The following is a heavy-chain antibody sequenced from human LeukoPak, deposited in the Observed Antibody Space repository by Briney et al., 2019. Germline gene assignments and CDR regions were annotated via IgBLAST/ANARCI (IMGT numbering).Heavy chain of an antibody. D-gene: IGHD1-26*01. CDR3: ASGSYGTFDY. J-gene: IGHJ4*02. CDR1: GFTFSSYA. Sequence: GSLRLSCAASGFTFSSYAMRWVRQAPEKGLEWVSAISGSGGSTYYADSVKGRFTISRDNSKNTLYLQMNSLRAEDTAVYYCASGSYGTFDYWGQGTLVTVSS. CDR2: ISGSGGST. V-gene: IGHV3-23*01.